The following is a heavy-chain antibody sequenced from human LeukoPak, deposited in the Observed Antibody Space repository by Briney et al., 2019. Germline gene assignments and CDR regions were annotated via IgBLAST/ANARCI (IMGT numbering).Heavy chain of an antibody. CDR3: ATDSSGYYYDSLFDY. CDR2: IRYDGSNK. V-gene: IGHV3-30*02. CDR1: GFTFSSYA. Sequence: GGSLRLSCAASGFTFSSYAMHWVRQAPGKGLEWVAFIRYDGSNKYYADSVKGRFTISRDNSKNTLYLQMNSLRAEDTAVYYCATDSSGYYYDSLFDYWGQGTLVTVSS. J-gene: IGHJ4*02. D-gene: IGHD3-22*01.